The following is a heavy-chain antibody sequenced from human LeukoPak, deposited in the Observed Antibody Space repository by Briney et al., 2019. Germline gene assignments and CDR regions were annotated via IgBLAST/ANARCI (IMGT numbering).Heavy chain of an antibody. CDR1: GFTVSSNY. V-gene: IGHV3-48*01. CDR2: ISRSSNTI. CDR3: AREKGIVASISFDY. D-gene: IGHD5-12*01. Sequence: GGSLRLSCAASGFTVSSNYMSWVRQAPGKGLEWISYISRSSNTIYYADSVKGRLTISRDNAKNSLYLQMNSLRAEDSAVYYCAREKGIVASISFDYWGQGTLVTVSS. J-gene: IGHJ4*02.